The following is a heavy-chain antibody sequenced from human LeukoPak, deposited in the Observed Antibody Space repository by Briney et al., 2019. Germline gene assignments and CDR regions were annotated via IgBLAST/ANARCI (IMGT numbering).Heavy chain of an antibody. CDR2: IYSGGST. CDR3: ARGWVEGYYYYGMDV. CDR1: GFTVSSNY. Sequence: PGGSLRLSCAASGFTVSSNYMSWVRQAPGKGLEWVSVIYSGGSTYYADPVKGRFTISRDNSKNTLYLQMNSLRAEDTAVYYCARGWVEGYYYYGMDVWGQGTTVTVSS. J-gene: IGHJ6*02. D-gene: IGHD3-16*01. V-gene: IGHV3-53*01.